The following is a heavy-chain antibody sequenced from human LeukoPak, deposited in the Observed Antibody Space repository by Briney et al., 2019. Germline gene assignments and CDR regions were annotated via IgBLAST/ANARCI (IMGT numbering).Heavy chain of an antibody. CDR3: ARDRSPFLSAYSSSGVVRPTQYYFDY. D-gene: IGHD6-6*01. J-gene: IGHJ4*02. CDR1: GYTFTGYY. V-gene: IGHV1-2*02. CDR2: INPNSGGT. Sequence: GASVKVSCKATGYTFTGYYMHWVRQAPGQGLEWMGWINPNSGGTNYAQKFQGRVTMTRDTSISTAYMELSRLRSDDTAVYYCARDRSPFLSAYSSSGVVRPTQYYFDYWGQGTLVTVSS.